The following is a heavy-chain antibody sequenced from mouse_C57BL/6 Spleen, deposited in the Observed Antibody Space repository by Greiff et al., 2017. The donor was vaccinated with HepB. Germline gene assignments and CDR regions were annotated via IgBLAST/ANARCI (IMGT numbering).Heavy chain of an antibody. V-gene: IGHV1-76*01. CDR1: GYTFTDYY. CDR3: ARDVEGLRGAWFAY. D-gene: IGHD1-1*01. CDR2: IYPGSGNT. Sequence: QVQLKESGAELVRPGASVKLSCKASGYTFTDYYINWVKQRPGQGLEWIARIYPGSGNTYYNEKFKGKATLTAEKSSSTAYMQLSSLTSEDSAVYFCARDVEGLRGAWFAYWGQGTLVTVSA. J-gene: IGHJ3*01.